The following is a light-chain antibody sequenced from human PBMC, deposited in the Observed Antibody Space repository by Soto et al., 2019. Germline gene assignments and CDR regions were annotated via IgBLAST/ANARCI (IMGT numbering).Light chain of an antibody. Sequence: EVVMTQSPATLSVSPGERATLSCRASQSVSSNLAWYQQKVGQAPRLLIYRASTRATGIPARFSGSGSGKEFTLTISSLQSEDFAVYYCQQHNNWPLTFGGGTKVEIK. CDR2: RAS. J-gene: IGKJ4*01. CDR3: QQHNNWPLT. CDR1: QSVSSN. V-gene: IGKV3-15*01.